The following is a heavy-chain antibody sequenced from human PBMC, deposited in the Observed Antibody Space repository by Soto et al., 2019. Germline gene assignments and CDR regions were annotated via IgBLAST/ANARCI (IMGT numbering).Heavy chain of an antibody. CDR3: AREVQGVGAYPS. CDR2: IIPIFGTA. CDR1: GGTFSSYA. J-gene: IGHJ5*02. D-gene: IGHD1-26*01. Sequence: ASVKVSCKASGGTFSSYAISWVRQAPGQGLEWMGGIIPIFGTANYAQKFQGRVTITADESTSTAYMELSSLRSEDTAVYYCAREVQGVGAYPSWGQGTLVTVS. V-gene: IGHV1-69*13.